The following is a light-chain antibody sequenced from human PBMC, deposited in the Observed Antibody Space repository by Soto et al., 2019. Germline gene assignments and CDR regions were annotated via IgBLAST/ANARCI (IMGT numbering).Light chain of an antibody. CDR3: QRYGLSPPFS. Sequence: EIVLTQSPGTLSLSAGERASLSCRASQSLSSNYVAWYQQKVGQAPRLLIYATSYKASGIPDRFRGSGSGTDFNLTIARLEPEDFAVYYCQRYGLSPPFSFGPGTKVEIK. J-gene: IGKJ3*01. CDR1: QSLSSNY. CDR2: ATS. V-gene: IGKV3-20*01.